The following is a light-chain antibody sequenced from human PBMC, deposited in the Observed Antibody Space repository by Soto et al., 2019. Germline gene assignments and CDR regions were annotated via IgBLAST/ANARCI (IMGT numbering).Light chain of an antibody. V-gene: IGLV1-47*01. CDR3: ATWDDILSGVV. CDR2: TNN. J-gene: IGLJ2*01. Sequence: QAVLTQPPSASGTPGQRVAISCSGSSSNIGSNFVHWYQQLPGAAPKLLIYTNNQRPSGVPDRFSGSKSGPSASLAISGLRSEDEADYYCATWDDILSGVVFGGGTKVTVL. CDR1: SSNIGSNF.